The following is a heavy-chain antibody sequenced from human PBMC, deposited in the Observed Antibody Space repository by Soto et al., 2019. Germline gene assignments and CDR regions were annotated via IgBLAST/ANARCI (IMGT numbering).Heavy chain of an antibody. CDR1: GFMFDNYA. D-gene: IGHD3-22*01. CDR2: ISGSGHAT. V-gene: IGHV3-23*01. Sequence: EVRLLESGGGSVPPGASARLSCLTSGFMFDNYAMSWVRQSPARGLEWVAAISGSGHATYYTQSVRGRFTISRDKSKKTVFLQMNILRTEDTAIYYCAKGRYFDSSGGCANYWGLGTLVTVSS. J-gene: IGHJ4*02. CDR3: AKGRYFDSSGGCANY.